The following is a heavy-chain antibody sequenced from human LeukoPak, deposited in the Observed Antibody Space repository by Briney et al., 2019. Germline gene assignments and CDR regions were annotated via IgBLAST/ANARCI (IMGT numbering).Heavy chain of an antibody. J-gene: IGHJ4*02. CDR2: IYYTGTP. CDR1: GASVRSYY. V-gene: IGHV4-59*02. Sequence: SQTLSLTCTVSGASVRSYYWTWMRQPPGKELEWLGYIYYTGTPNYNTSIKSRLTISVDTSKDHFSLKLSSVTAADTAVYYCAREVTGTSGSFDYWGQGALVTVSS. CDR3: AREVTGTSGSFDY. D-gene: IGHD6-19*01.